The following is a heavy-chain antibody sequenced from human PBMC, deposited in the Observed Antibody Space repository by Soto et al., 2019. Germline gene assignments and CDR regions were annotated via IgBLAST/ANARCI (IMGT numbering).Heavy chain of an antibody. CDR1: GGTPSNSA. CDR3: AGGRIVVVGSRAYYGMDV. Sequence: QVHLLLQSGAEVKKPGSSVKVSCKASGGTPSNSAISWVRQAPGQWLEWMGGIIPVFGLVKYAQNFQGRVPITADESTNTAYMELSSLRPEDTAVYYCAGGRIVVVGSRAYYGMDVWGQGTTVTVSS. D-gene: IGHD3-22*01. J-gene: IGHJ6*02. CDR2: IIPVFGLV. V-gene: IGHV1-69*01.